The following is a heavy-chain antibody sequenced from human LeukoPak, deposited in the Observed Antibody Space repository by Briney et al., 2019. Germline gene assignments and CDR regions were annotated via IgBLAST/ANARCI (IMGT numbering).Heavy chain of an antibody. CDR3: HPLAYITN. Sequence: GGSLRHSCTVSGFIFSSRWMHWVRQAPGKGLVWVAVIKNDGNSNYADSVKGRFIASRDDAKNTVYLQMSSLRADDTAVYYCHPLAYITNWGQGTLVTVSS. CDR1: GFIFSSRW. CDR2: IKNDGNS. J-gene: IGHJ4*02. V-gene: IGHV3-74*01. D-gene: IGHD3-10*01.